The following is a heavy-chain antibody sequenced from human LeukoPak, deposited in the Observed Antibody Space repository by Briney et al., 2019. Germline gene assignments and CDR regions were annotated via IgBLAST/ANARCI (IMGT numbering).Heavy chain of an antibody. V-gene: IGHV4-59*01. CDR3: AGSVIAVAGTGGDAFDI. CDR1: GGSISSYY. D-gene: IGHD6-19*01. J-gene: IGHJ3*02. Sequence: SETLSLTCTVSGGSISSYYWSWIRQPPGKGLEWIGYIYYSGSTNYNPSLKSRVTISVDTSKNQFSLKLSSVTAADTAVYYCAGSVIAVAGTGGDAFDIWGQGTMVTVSS. CDR2: IYYSGST.